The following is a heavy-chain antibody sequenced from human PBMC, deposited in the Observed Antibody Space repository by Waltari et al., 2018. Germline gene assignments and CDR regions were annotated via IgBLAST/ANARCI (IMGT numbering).Heavy chain of an antibody. CDR3: AKDEGAAAGPDAFDI. Sequence: QVQLVESGGGVVQPGGSLRPPCPASGFTFSSNGLTWVRPAPGKGLEWVAFIRYDGSNKYYADSVKGRFTISRDNSKNTLYLQMNSLRAEDTAVYYCAKDEGAAAGPDAFDIWGQGTMVTVSS. D-gene: IGHD6-13*01. V-gene: IGHV3-30*02. CDR1: GFTFSSNG. CDR2: IRYDGSNK. J-gene: IGHJ3*02.